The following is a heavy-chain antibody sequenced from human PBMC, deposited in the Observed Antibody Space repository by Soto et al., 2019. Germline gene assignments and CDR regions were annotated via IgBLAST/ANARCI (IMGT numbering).Heavy chain of an antibody. CDR2: INPNSGGT. J-gene: IGHJ3*02. Sequence: ASVKVSCKASGYTFTGYYMHWVRQAPGQGLEWMGWINPNSGGTNYAQKFQGWVTMTRDTSISTAYMELSRLRSDDTAVYYCAREDYDSSGYYYVGKRGAFDIWGQGTMVTVSS. V-gene: IGHV1-2*04. D-gene: IGHD3-22*01. CDR3: AREDYDSSGYYYVGKRGAFDI. CDR1: GYTFTGYY.